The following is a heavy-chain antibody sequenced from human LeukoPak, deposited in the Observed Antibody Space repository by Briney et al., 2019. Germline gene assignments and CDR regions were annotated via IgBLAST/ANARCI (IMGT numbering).Heavy chain of an antibody. CDR1: GFMFSSYA. V-gene: IGHV3-21*05. CDR2: ISSSSSYT. D-gene: IGHD5-24*01. J-gene: IGHJ4*02. Sequence: GGSLRLSCAASGFMFSSYAMSWVRQAPGKGLEWVSYISSSSSYTNYADSVKGRFTVSRDNAKNSLSLQMNSLRAEDTAVYYCAREGRDGLYYFDYWGQGTLVTVSS. CDR3: AREGRDGLYYFDY.